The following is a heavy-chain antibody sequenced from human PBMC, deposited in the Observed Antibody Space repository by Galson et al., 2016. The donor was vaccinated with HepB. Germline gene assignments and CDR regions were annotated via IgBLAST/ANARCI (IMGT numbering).Heavy chain of an antibody. J-gene: IGHJ4*02. CDR3: AHRRGPAAGTFDN. Sequence: PALVKPTQTLTLTCTVSGFSLHTGAVGVGWIRQPPGKALEWLALVYWDSDTRYNPSLRSRLNITKDTSKSQVFLTVTDVDPMDTGTYYCAHRRGPAAGTFDNWGQGTVVTVSS. D-gene: IGHD6-13*01. CDR1: GFSLHTGAVG. V-gene: IGHV2-5*02. CDR2: VYWDSDT.